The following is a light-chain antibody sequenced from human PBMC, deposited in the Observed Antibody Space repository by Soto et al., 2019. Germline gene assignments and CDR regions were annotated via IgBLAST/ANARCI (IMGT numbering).Light chain of an antibody. CDR1: SSDVGGYNY. CDR2: DVS. CDR3: SSYTSSSILT. Sequence: QSALTQPASVSGSPGQSITISCTGTSSDVGGYNYVSWYQQHPGKAPKLMIYDVSNRPSGVSNRFSGSKSGNTASLTISGLQAEDEADYYCSSYTSSSILTFGGGTQLTVL. V-gene: IGLV2-14*01. J-gene: IGLJ7*01.